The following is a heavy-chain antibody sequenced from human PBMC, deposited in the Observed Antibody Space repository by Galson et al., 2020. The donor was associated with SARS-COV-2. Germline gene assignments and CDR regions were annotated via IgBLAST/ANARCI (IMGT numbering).Heavy chain of an antibody. D-gene: IGHD1-26*01. CDR3: ARDVSGGASDI. CDR2: ISHDGRIE. Sequence: QLGEYLKISCAASGFPFTNYAIHWVRQAPGKGLEWVAIISHDGRIEIYADSVKGRFTISRDNSENMLFLQMDSLRADDTAVYYCARDVSGGASDIWGQGTMVTVSS. CDR1: GFPFTNYA. V-gene: IGHV3-30*04. J-gene: IGHJ3*02.